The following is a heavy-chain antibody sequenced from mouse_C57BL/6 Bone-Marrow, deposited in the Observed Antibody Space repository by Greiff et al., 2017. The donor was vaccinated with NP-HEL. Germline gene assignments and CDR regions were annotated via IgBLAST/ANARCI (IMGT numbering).Heavy chain of an antibody. CDR1: GYAFSSSW. CDR3: ANDYYGSSYGVDY. D-gene: IGHD1-1*01. Sequence: QVQLQQSGPELVKPGASVKISCKASGYAFSSSWMNWVKQRPGKGLEWIGRIYPGDGDTNYNGKFKGKATLTADKSSSTAYMQLSSLTSEDSAVYFCANDYYGSSYGVDYWGQGTTLTVSS. J-gene: IGHJ2*01. CDR2: IYPGDGDT. V-gene: IGHV1-82*01.